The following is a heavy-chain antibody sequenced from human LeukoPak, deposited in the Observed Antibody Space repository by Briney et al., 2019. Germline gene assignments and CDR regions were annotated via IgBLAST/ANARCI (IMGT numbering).Heavy chain of an antibody. D-gene: IGHD6-19*01. CDR2: ISGSGGST. CDR3: AKGLAVGGHFDY. V-gene: IGHV3-23*01. CDR1: GFTFSSHA. Sequence: GESLRLSCAASGFTFSSHAMSWVRQAPGKGLEWVSAISGSGGSTYYADSVKGRFTISRDKSKNTLYLQMNSLRAEDTAVYYCAKGLAVGGHFDYWGQGTLVTVST. J-gene: IGHJ4*02.